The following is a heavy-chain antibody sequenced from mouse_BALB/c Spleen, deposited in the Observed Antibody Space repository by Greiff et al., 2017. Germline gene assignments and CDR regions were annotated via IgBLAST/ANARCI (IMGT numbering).Heavy chain of an antibody. V-gene: IGHV1-87*01. J-gene: IGHJ2*01. CDR3: ARGGNPYFDY. CDR2: IYPGDGDT. D-gene: IGHD2-1*01. CDR1: GYTFTSYW. Sequence: QVQLQQSGAELARPGASVKLSCTASGYTFTSYWMQWVKQRPGQGLEWIGAIYPGDGDTRYTQKFKGQATLTADKSSSTAYMQLSSLASEDSAVYYCARGGNPYFDYWGQGTTLTVSS.